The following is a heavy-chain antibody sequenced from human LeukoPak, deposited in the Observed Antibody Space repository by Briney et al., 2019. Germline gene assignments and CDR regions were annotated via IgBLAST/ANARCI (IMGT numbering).Heavy chain of an antibody. J-gene: IGHJ4*02. V-gene: IGHV5-51*01. Sequence: GESLKIFCKGSGYSFTSYWIGWVRQMPGKGLEWMGIIYPGDSDTRYSPSFQGQVTISADKSISTAYLQWSSLKASDTAMYYCASPDYYDSSGYSPGVGYWGQGTLVTVPS. CDR3: ASPDYYDSSGYSPGVGY. D-gene: IGHD3-22*01. CDR1: GYSFTSYW. CDR2: IYPGDSDT.